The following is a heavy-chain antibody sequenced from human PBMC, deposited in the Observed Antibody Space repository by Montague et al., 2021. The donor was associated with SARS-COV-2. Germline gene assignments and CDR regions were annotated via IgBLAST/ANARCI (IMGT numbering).Heavy chain of an antibody. J-gene: IGHJ4*02. CDR2: IYDSGST. CDR3: ARENTVTTFGGPYYIDS. Sequence: SETLSLTCIVSGSSVRSYYWSWIRQPPGEGLEWIGYIYDSGSTNYNPSLKSRVTISVDTSKNQFSLKLSSVTAADTAVYYCARENTVTTFGGPYYIDSWGQGTLVTASA. CDR1: GSSVRSYY. V-gene: IGHV4-59*02. D-gene: IGHD4-17*01.